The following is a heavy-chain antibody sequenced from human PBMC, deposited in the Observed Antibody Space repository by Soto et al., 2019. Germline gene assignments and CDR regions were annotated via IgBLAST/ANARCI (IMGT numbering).Heavy chain of an antibody. CDR3: ARGRGGTYDAFDI. CDR1: GVSMSRYF. CDR2: IYYSGTT. D-gene: IGHD1-26*01. V-gene: IGHV4-59*01. J-gene: IGHJ3*02. Sequence: PSETLSLTCPVSGVSMSRYFWSWIRPPPGKGLAWIGYIYYSGTTNYNPSLKSRVTTSLDTSKNQFSLKVVSLTAADTDFYYCARGRGGTYDAFDIWGPGTLVTVSS.